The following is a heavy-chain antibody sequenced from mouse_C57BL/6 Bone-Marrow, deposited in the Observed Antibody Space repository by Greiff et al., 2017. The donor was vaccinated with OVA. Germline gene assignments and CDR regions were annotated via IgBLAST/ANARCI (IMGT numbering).Heavy chain of an antibody. V-gene: IGHV1-26*01. CDR3: ARYGNSWYFDV. J-gene: IGHJ1*03. CDR1: GYTFTDYY. D-gene: IGHD2-1*01. CDR2: INPNNGGT. Sequence: EVQLQQSGTVLARPGASVKISCKASGYTFTDYYMNWVKQSHGKSLEWIGDINPNNGGTSYNQKFKGKATLTVDKSSSTAYMELRSLTSEDSAVYYCARYGNSWYFDVWGTGTTVTVSS.